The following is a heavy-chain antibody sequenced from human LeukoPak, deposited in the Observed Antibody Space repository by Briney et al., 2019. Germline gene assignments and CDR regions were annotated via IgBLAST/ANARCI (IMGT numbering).Heavy chain of an antibody. CDR1: GFTFSSYG. Sequence: GGSLRLSCAASGFTFSSYGMHWVRQAPGKGLEWVAVILYDGSNKYYADSVKGRFTISRDNSKNTLYLQMNSLRAEDTAVYYCARLSLYGSSWQKDYWGQGTLVTVSS. V-gene: IGHV3-33*01. CDR3: ARLSLYGSSWQKDY. J-gene: IGHJ4*02. D-gene: IGHD6-13*01. CDR2: ILYDGSNK.